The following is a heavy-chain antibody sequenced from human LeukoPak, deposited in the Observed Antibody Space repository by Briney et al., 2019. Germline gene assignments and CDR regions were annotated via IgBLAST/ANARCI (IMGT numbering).Heavy chain of an antibody. Sequence: SVKVSCKASGYTFTGYYMHWVRQAPGQGLEWIGGIIPVFGTSNYAQKFQGRVTITADESTRTAYMELSSLRSEDTAVYYCARVTGGRYCSTTSCYMRGWFDPWGQGTLVTVSS. CDR2: IIPVFGTS. D-gene: IGHD2-2*02. CDR3: ARVTGGRYCSTTSCYMRGWFDP. CDR1: GYTFTGYY. J-gene: IGHJ5*02. V-gene: IGHV1-69*13.